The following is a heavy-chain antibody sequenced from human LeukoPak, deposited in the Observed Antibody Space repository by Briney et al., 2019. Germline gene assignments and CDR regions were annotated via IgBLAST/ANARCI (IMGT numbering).Heavy chain of an antibody. CDR1: GGTFSSYA. Sequence: SVKVSCKASGGTFSSYAISWVRQAPGQGLEWMGWIIPIFGTANYAQKFQGRVTITADESTSTAYMELSSLRSEDTAVYYCAGSYSSSRLNYFDYWGQGTLVTVSS. CDR2: IIPIFGTA. CDR3: AGSYSSSRLNYFDY. D-gene: IGHD6-6*01. J-gene: IGHJ4*02. V-gene: IGHV1-69*13.